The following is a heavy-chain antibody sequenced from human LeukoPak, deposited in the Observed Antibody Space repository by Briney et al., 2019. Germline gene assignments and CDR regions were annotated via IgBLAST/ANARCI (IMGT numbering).Heavy chain of an antibody. D-gene: IGHD6-19*01. J-gene: IGHJ4*02. Sequence: GASVKVSCKASGYTFTGYYMHWVRQAPGQGLEWMGWINPNSRGTNYAQKFQGRVTMTRDTSISTAYMELSSLRSEDTAVYYCARGLLEIEVAGIWGQGTLVTVSS. CDR1: GYTFTGYY. CDR3: ARGLLEIEVAGI. CDR2: INPNSRGT. V-gene: IGHV1-2*02.